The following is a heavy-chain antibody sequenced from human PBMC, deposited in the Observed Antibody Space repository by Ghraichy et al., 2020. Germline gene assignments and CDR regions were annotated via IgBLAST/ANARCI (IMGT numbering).Heavy chain of an antibody. J-gene: IGHJ4*02. V-gene: IGHV4-34*01. Sequence: SETLSLTCAVYGGSFSVYYWSWIRQPPGKGLEWIGEINHSGSTNYNPSLKSRVTISVDTSKNQFSLKLSSVTPADTAVYYCASLMKLTPDYSNQYFDYCGQGTLVTVSS. D-gene: IGHD4-11*01. CDR2: INHSGST. CDR3: ASLMKLTPDYSNQYFDY. CDR1: GGSFSVYY.